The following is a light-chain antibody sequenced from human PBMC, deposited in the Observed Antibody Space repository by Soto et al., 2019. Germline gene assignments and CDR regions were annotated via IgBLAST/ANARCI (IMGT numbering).Light chain of an antibody. CDR2: EGS. CDR3: CSYAGIETI. J-gene: IGLJ2*01. V-gene: IGLV2-23*01. Sequence: QSALTQPASVSGSPGQSITISCTGTSSDVGSYNLVSWYQQHPDKAPKLLIYEGSKRPSGVSNRFSGSKSGNTASLTISGLQAEDEADYYCCSYAGIETIFGGGTKLTVL. CDR1: SSDVGSYNL.